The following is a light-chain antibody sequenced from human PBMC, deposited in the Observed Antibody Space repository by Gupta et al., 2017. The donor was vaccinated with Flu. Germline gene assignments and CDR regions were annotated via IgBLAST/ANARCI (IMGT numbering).Light chain of an antibody. J-gene: IGKJ3*01. Sequence: AALSLSPGQRATLSGRTVQNVAESLAWYQQKPGQAPRLLIYDASKRAAGIPDRFSASGSGTDFTLTITKIEPADFAVYYCLQRTSWPRFAFGPGTKV. V-gene: IGKV3-11*01. CDR3: LQRTSWPRFA. CDR2: DAS. CDR1: QNVAES.